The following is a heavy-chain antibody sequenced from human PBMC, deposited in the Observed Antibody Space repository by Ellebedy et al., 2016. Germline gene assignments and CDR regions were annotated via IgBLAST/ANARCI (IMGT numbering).Heavy chain of an antibody. J-gene: IGHJ6*02. V-gene: IGHV3-23*01. CDR1: EFTFSTFA. CDR3: ARLHVYSGSYYANYYYYGLDV. D-gene: IGHD1-26*01. Sequence: GESLKISCAPSEFTFSTFAMSWVRQAPGKGLEWVSAISGRGGDTYYADSVKGRFTISRDPSNNSLYMQMNSLRAEDTAVYYCARLHVYSGSYYANYYYYGLDVWGQGTTVTVSS. CDR2: ISGRGGDT.